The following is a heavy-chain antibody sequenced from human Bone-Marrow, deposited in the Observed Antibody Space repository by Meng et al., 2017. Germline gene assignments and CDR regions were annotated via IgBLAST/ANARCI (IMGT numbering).Heavy chain of an antibody. CDR3: ALNYYGSGSYPIPVDY. J-gene: IGHJ4*02. Sequence: GESLKISCAASGFTFSSYGMHWVRQAPGKGLEWVAVIWYDGSNKYYADSVKGRFTISRDNSKNTLYLQMNSLRAEDTAVYYCALNYYGSGSYPIPVDYWGQGTLVTVSS. D-gene: IGHD3-10*01. V-gene: IGHV3-33*01. CDR1: GFTFSSYG. CDR2: IWYDGSNK.